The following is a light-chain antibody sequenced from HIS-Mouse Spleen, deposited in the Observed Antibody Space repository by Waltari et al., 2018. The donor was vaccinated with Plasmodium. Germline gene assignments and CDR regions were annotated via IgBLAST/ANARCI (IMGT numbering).Light chain of an antibody. CDR2: SNN. Sequence: QSVLTQPPSASGTPGQRVTISCSGSSSNIGRNTVNWYQQLPGTAPKLLIYSNNPLPSGVPDRFSGSKSGASASLAISGLQSEDEADYYCAAWDDSLNGVVFGGGTKLTVL. CDR1: SSNIGRNT. CDR3: AAWDDSLNGVV. V-gene: IGLV1-44*01. J-gene: IGLJ2*01.